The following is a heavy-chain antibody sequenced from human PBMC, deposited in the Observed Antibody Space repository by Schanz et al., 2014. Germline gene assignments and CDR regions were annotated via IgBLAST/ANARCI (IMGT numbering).Heavy chain of an antibody. CDR3: AKGRFGELSAFDI. V-gene: IGHV3-23*01. CDR1: GFTFSIYA. D-gene: IGHD3-10*01. J-gene: IGHJ3*02. Sequence: EVQLLESGGGLVQPGGSLRLSCSASGFTFSIYAMHWVRQAPGKGLEWVSAISGSGGSTYYADSVKGRFTISRDNSKNTLYLQMNSLRAEDTAVYYCAKGRFGELSAFDIWGQGTMVTVSS. CDR2: ISGSGGST.